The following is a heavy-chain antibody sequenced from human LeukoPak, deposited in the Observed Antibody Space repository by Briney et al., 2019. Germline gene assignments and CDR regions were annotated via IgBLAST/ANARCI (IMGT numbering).Heavy chain of an antibody. J-gene: IGHJ5*02. CDR3: ARALYCSGGSCYSTAGNWFDP. CDR1: GYTFTGYY. D-gene: IGHD2-15*01. CDR2: INPNSGGT. Sequence: ASVKVSCKASGYTFTGYYMHWVRQAPGQGLEWMGWINPNSGGTNYAQKFQGRVTMTRDTSISTAYMELSRLRSDDTAVYYCARALYCSGGSCYSTAGNWFDPWGHETLVTASS. V-gene: IGHV1-2*02.